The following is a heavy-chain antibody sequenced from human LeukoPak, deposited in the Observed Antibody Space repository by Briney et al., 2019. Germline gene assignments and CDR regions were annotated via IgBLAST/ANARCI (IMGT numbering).Heavy chain of an antibody. D-gene: IGHD6-19*01. CDR1: GFTFNTYG. J-gene: IGHJ4*02. CDR3: ARRSGIAVAGAFDY. CDR2: ISGSGGST. V-gene: IGHV3-23*01. Sequence: PGETLRLSCAASGFTFNTYGMSWVRQAPGKGLEWVSAISGSGGSTFYADSVKGRFTISRDNSKNTLYLQMNSLRAGDTAVYYCARRSGIAVAGAFDYWGQGTLVTVSS.